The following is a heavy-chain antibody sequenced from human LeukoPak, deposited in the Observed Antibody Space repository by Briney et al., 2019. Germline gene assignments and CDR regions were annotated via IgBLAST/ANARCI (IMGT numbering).Heavy chain of an antibody. CDR1: GYTFTSYG. D-gene: IGHD4-23*01. Sequence: ASVKVSCKASGYTFTSYGISWVRQAPGQGLEWMGIINPSGGSTSYAQKFQGRVTMTRDTSTSTVYMELSSLRSEDTAVYYCATLGGSSGVDYWGQGTLVTVPS. CDR2: INPSGGST. V-gene: IGHV1-46*01. J-gene: IGHJ4*02. CDR3: ATLGGSSGVDY.